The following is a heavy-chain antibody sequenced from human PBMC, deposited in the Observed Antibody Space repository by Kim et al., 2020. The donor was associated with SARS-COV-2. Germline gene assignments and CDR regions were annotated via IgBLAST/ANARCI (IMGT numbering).Heavy chain of an antibody. CDR2: IIPIFGTA. Sequence: SVKVSCKASGGTFSSYAISWVRQAPGQGLEWMGGIIPIFGTANYAQKFQGRVTITADESTSTAYMELSSLRSEDTAVYYCAKAAISTGHAFDIWGQGTMVTVSS. CDR3: AKAAISTGHAFDI. D-gene: IGHD2-2*01. J-gene: IGHJ3*02. CDR1: GGTFSSYA. V-gene: IGHV1-69*13.